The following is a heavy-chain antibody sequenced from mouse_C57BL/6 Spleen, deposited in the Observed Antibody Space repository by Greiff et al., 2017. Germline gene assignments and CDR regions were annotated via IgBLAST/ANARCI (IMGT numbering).Heavy chain of an antibody. J-gene: IGHJ2*01. CDR3: AIITTVVEYYCDY. D-gene: IGHD1-1*01. CDR1: GYNFTSYW. CDR2: INPSNGGT. V-gene: IGHV1-53*01. Sequence: QVQLQQPGTELVKPGASVKLSCKASGYNFTSYWMHWVKQRPGQGLEWIGNINPSNGGTNYTAKFKSKATLTVDKSSSTAYIQLSILTSEDSAVYDCAIITTVVEYYCDYWGQGTTRTVSS.